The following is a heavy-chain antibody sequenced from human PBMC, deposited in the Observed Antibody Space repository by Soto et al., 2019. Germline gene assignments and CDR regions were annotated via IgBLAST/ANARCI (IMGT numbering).Heavy chain of an antibody. V-gene: IGHV3-13*01. CDR2: IGTAGDT. Sequence: PGGSLRLSCAASGFTFSSYDMHWVRQATGKGLEWVSAIGTAGDTYYPGSVKGRFTISRENAKNSLYLQMNSLRAGDTAVYYCARGRSITMVRGVINYMDVWGKGTTVTVSS. CDR3: ARGRSITMVRGVINYMDV. CDR1: GFTFSSYD. J-gene: IGHJ6*03. D-gene: IGHD3-10*01.